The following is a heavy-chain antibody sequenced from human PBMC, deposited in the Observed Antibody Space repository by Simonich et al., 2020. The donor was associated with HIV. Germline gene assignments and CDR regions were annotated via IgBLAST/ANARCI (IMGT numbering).Heavy chain of an antibody. V-gene: IGHV4-34*01. D-gene: IGHD3-10*01. CDR2: INHSGST. J-gene: IGHJ3*01. Sequence: QVELQQWGAGLLKPSETLSLTCAVFHGSFSDYYWSWIRQPPGKGLGWIGEINHSGSTKYKPSLKSRVTISVDTSKNQFSLKLRSVTAADTAVYYCARAGLTMVRGVPASFDVWGQGTMVTVSS. CDR3: ARAGLTMVRGVPASFDV. CDR1: HGSFSDYY.